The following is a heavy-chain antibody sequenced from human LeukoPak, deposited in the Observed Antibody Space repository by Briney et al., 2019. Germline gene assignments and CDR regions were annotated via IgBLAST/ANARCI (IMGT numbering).Heavy chain of an antibody. CDR1: GFSFSSYS. J-gene: IGHJ4*02. CDR2: ISSSSDYT. D-gene: IGHD3-10*01. Sequence: GGSLRLSCVASGFSFSSYSMNWVRQAPGKGLEWVSHISSSSDYTYYADSVKGRFTISRDNAKNSLCLQMNSLSAENTAVYYCENSYGSGSPPFDYWGQGTRVTVSS. V-gene: IGHV3-21*01. CDR3: ENSYGSGSPPFDY.